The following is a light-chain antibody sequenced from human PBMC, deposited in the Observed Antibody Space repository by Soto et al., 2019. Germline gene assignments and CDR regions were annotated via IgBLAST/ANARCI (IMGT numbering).Light chain of an antibody. J-gene: IGLJ2*01. Sequence: QSVLTQPASVSGSPGQSITISCTGTTSDVGSYNLVSWYQQHPGKAPKLIIYEASERPSGVSTRFSGSKSGNMASLTISGLQAEDEAEYYCCSYATPRQFGGGTKVTVL. CDR2: EAS. V-gene: IGLV2-23*01. CDR3: CSYATPRQ. CDR1: TSDVGSYNL.